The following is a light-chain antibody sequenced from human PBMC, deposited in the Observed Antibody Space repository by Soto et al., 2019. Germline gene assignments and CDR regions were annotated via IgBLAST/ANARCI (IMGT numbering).Light chain of an antibody. CDR3: QQDGSTLFT. CDR1: QRVSSKY. V-gene: IGKV3-20*01. J-gene: IGKJ3*01. CDR2: GAS. Sequence: DIVLTQSPGTLSLSPGERATLSCRASQRVSSKYLAWYQQKPGQAPRVLIYGASIRATVIPERFSGGGSGTDFTLTISRREPDDVAVYYCQQDGSTLFTFGPGTKVDIK.